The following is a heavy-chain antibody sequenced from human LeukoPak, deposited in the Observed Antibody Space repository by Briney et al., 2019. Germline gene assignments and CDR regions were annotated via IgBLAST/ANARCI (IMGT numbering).Heavy chain of an antibody. CDR3: ARDVQKKLAGTSGDDAFDI. V-gene: IGHV3-21*01. J-gene: IGHJ3*02. Sequence: GGSLRLSCAASGFTFSSYSMNWVRQAPGKGLEWVSSISSSSSYIYYADSVKGRFTISRDNAKNSLYLQMNSLRAEDTAVYYCARDVQKKLAGTSGDDAFDIWGQGTMVTVSS. CDR2: ISSSSSYI. CDR1: GFTFSSYS. D-gene: IGHD1-1*01.